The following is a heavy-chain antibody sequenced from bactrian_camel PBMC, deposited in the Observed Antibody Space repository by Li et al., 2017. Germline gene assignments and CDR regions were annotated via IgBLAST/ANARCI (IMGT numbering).Heavy chain of an antibody. D-gene: IGHD2*01. CDR2: VNSDGTRP. CDR3: ATGTVGGTWFQCNY. J-gene: IGHJ4*01. V-gene: IGHV3-2*01. CDR1: GYSYNNVC. Sequence: HVQLVESGGGSAQAGGSLRLSCVISGYSYNNVCMGWIRQAPGKGLEWVSSVNSDGTRPYYSDSAKGRFTISRDNAKNAVYLQMNSLKSEDTARYYCATGTVGGTWFQCNYWGQGTQVTVS.